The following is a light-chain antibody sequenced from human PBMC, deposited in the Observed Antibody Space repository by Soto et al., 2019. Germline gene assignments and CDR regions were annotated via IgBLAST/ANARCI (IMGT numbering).Light chain of an antibody. CDR2: GAS. J-gene: IGKJ1*01. CDR3: QQYGNSPRD. CDR1: QSVSSTH. Sequence: EIVLTQSPGTLSLSPGERATLSCRTSQSVSSTHLAWYQQKPGQAPRLLIYGASSRATGIPDRFSGSGSGTDVILTISRLEPEDFAVYYGQQYGNSPRDFGQGTKVEIK. V-gene: IGKV3-20*01.